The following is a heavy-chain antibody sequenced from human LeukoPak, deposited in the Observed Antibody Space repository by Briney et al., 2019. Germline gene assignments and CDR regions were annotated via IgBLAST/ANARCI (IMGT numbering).Heavy chain of an antibody. Sequence: SVKVSCKASGFTFTSSAMQWVRQARGQRLEWIGWIVVGSGNTNYAQKFQERVTITRDMSTSTAYMELSSLRSEDTAVYYCSADLGYGSGWSAYYYYGMDVWGQGTTVTVSS. CDR2: IVVGSGNT. D-gene: IGHD6-19*01. V-gene: IGHV1-58*02. CDR1: GFTFTSSA. J-gene: IGHJ6*02. CDR3: SADLGYGSGWSAYYYYGMDV.